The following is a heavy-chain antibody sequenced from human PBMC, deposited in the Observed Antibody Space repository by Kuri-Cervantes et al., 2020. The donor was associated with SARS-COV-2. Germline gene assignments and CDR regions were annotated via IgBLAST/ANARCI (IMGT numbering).Heavy chain of an antibody. V-gene: IGHV1-69*13. CDR3: ARNWSGYFPWVYYYGMDV. Sequence: SVKVSCKASGGTFSSYAISWVRQAPGQGLEWMGGIIPIFGTANYAQKFQGRVTITADESTSTAYMELSSLRSDDTAVYYCARNWSGYFPWVYYYGMDVWGQGTTVTVSS. D-gene: IGHD3-3*01. J-gene: IGHJ6*02. CDR2: IIPIFGTA. CDR1: GGTFSSYA.